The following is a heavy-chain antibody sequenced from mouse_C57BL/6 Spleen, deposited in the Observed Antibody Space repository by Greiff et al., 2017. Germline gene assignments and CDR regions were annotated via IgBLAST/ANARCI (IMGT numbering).Heavy chain of an antibody. J-gene: IGHJ2*01. V-gene: IGHV1-69*01. D-gene: IGHD2-5*01. CDR1: GYTFTSYW. CDR3: ARSRSNYSFDY. CDR2: IDPSDSYT. Sequence: VQLQQPGAELVMPGASVKLSCKASGYTFTSYWMHWVKQRPGQGLEWIGEIDPSDSYTNYNQKFKGKSTLTVDKSSSTAYMRLSSLTSEDSAVYYCARSRSNYSFDYWGQGTTLTVSS.